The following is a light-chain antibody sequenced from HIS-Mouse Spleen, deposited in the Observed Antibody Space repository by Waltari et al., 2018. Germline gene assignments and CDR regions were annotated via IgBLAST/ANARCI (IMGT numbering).Light chain of an antibody. CDR1: SLRSYY. CDR2: GKN. V-gene: IGLV3-19*01. J-gene: IGLJ1*01. CDR3: NSRDSSGNHLSV. Sequence: SSELTQDPAVSVALGQTVRITCQGDSLRSYYASWYQQKPGQAPVLGIYGKNHRPSGIPDRFSGSSSGNTASLTSTGAQAEDEADYYCNSRDSSGNHLSVFGTGTKVTVL.